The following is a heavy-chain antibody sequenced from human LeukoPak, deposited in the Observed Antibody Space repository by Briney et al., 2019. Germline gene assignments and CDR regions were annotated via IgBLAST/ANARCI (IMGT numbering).Heavy chain of an antibody. J-gene: IGHJ4*02. V-gene: IGHV3-74*01. D-gene: IGHD5-12*01. Sequence: GGSLLLSCAASGFTFSNYWMHWVRQAPGKGLVWVSRISSDGSSTSYADSVKGRFTISRDNAKNTLYLQMNSLRAEDTAVYYCARTAYSDYSLGFWGQGTLVTVSS. CDR1: GFTFSNYW. CDR2: ISSDGSST. CDR3: ARTAYSDYSLGF.